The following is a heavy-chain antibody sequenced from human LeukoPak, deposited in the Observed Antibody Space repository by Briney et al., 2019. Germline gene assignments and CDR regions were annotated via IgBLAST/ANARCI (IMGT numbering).Heavy chain of an antibody. CDR3: ATDRHWAFDY. V-gene: IGHV3-74*01. CDR1: EFTLKDYW. CDR2: INSDGSSA. J-gene: IGHJ4*02. D-gene: IGHD3-16*01. Sequence: PGGSLRLSCEASEFTLKDYWMHWVRQGPGKGLVWVSRINSDGSSASYADSVKGRFTISRDNAKNTLYLQMNSLRAEDTAVYYCATDRHWAFDYWGQGTLVTVSS.